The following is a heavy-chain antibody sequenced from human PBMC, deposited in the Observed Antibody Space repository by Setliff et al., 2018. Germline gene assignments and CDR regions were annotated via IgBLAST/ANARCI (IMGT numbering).Heavy chain of an antibody. CDR1: GLRFSDAW. V-gene: IGHV3-15*01. D-gene: IGHD6-19*01. CDR3: STDAGQWLGFDY. Sequence: PGGSLRLSCAVSGLRFSDAWVSWVRQAPGKGLEWAGRIKSYGSGGTIDYAAPVEGRFTISRDDSKNTVYLQINSLKADDTAVYYCSTDAGQWLGFDYWGRGTQVTVSS. CDR2: IKSYGSGGTI. J-gene: IGHJ4*02.